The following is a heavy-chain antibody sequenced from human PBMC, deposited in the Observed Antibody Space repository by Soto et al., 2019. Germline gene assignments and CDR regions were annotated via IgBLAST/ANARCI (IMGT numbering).Heavy chain of an antibody. CDR3: ARDPVPAAAYYYYYGMDV. J-gene: IGHJ6*02. V-gene: IGHV3-11*01. D-gene: IGHD2-2*01. CDR1: GFTFSDYY. Sequence: GGSLRLSCAASGFTFSDYYMGWIRQAPGKXLEWVSYISSSGSTIYYADSVKGRFTISRDNAKNSLYLQMNSLRAEDTAVYYCARDPVPAAAYYYYYGMDVWGQGSTVTVSS. CDR2: ISSSGSTI.